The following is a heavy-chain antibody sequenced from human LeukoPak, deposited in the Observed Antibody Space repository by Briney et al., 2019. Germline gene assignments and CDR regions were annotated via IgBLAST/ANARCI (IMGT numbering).Heavy chain of an antibody. CDR3: ATYCSSTSCYPVDAFDI. Sequence: SQTLSLTCTVSGGSISSGDYYWSWIRQPPGKGLEWIGYIYYSGSTYYNPSLKSRVTISVDTSKNQFSLKLSSVTAADTAVYYCATYCSSTSCYPVDAFDIWGQGTMVTVSS. V-gene: IGHV4-30-4*01. CDR1: GGSISSGDYY. J-gene: IGHJ3*02. D-gene: IGHD2-2*01. CDR2: IYYSGST.